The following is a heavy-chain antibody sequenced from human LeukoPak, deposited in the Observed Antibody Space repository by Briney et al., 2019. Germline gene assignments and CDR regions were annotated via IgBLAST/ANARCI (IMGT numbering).Heavy chain of an antibody. Sequence: PSETLSLTCAVYGGSFSGYYWSWIRQPPGKGLEWIGEINHSGSTNYNPSLKSRVTISVDTSKNQFSLKLSSVTAADTAVYYCARDNRSYYDILTGYFYYMDVWGKGTTVTVS. CDR2: INHSGST. D-gene: IGHD3-9*01. CDR3: ARDNRSYYDILTGYFYYMDV. J-gene: IGHJ6*03. CDR1: GGSFSGYY. V-gene: IGHV4-34*01.